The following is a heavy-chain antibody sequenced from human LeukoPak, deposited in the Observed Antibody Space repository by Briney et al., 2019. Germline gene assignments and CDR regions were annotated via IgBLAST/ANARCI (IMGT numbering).Heavy chain of an antibody. CDR2: LSSSSRTI. Sequence: PGGSLRLSCAASGFTFSSYNMNWVRQAPGKGLEWVSYLSSSSRTIYYADSVKGRFTISRDNAKNSLYLQMNSLRAEDTAVYYCAGTPQGYSSGWYYRGAPDYWGQGTLVTVSS. D-gene: IGHD6-19*01. CDR3: AGTPQGYSSGWYYRGAPDY. CDR1: GFTFSSYN. V-gene: IGHV3-48*01. J-gene: IGHJ4*02.